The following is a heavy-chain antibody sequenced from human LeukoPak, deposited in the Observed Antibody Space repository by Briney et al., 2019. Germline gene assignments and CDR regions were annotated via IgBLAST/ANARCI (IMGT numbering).Heavy chain of an antibody. D-gene: IGHD2-15*01. CDR1: GYTLTELS. CDR3: ARVILYCSGGSCLGY. Sequence: ASVKVSCKVSGYTLTELSMHWVRQAPGQGLEWMGIINPSGGSTSYAQKFQGRVTMTRDTSTSTVYMELSSLRSEDTAVYYCARVILYCSGGSCLGYWGQGTLVTVSS. CDR2: INPSGGST. J-gene: IGHJ4*02. V-gene: IGHV1-46*01.